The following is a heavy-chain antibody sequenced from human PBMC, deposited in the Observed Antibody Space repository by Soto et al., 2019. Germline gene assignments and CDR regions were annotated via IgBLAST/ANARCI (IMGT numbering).Heavy chain of an antibody. V-gene: IGHV3-30*18. Sequence: GGSLRLSCVASGFSFSNYGMHWVRQAPGKGLEWVAFVSSDGNNKYYAESVKGRFTISRDNAKNTLHLQVDRLTVDDTAVYYCAKDRVIQLLPIWPDPWGQGTLVTVS. CDR2: VSSDGNNK. CDR3: AKDRVIQLLPIWPDP. CDR1: GFSFSNYG. D-gene: IGHD2-2*01. J-gene: IGHJ5*02.